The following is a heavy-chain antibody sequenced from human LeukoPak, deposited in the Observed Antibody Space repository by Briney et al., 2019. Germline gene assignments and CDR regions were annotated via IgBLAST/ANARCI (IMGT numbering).Heavy chain of an antibody. J-gene: IGHJ4*02. CDR2: GYFRGNT. Sequence: SETLSLTCTVSGGSISSGAYYWSWIRQVPGKGLEWIGYGYFRGNTFYNPSLKGRVTISVDTSNNHFSLQLNSVTAADTAVYYCARALKMRNTAMVSYWGQGTLVTVSS. D-gene: IGHD5-18*01. V-gene: IGHV4-31*03. CDR1: GGSISSGAYY. CDR3: ARALKMRNTAMVSY.